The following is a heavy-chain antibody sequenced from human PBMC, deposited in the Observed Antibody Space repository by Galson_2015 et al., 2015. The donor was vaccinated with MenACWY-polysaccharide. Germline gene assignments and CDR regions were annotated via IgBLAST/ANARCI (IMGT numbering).Heavy chain of an antibody. V-gene: IGHV1-2*06. CDR1: GYTFTGYY. CDR3: ARGLPVGTVGYGMDV. CDR2: INPNSGGT. J-gene: IGHJ6*02. Sequence: SVKVSCKASGYTFTGYYMHWVRQAPGQGLEWMGRINPNSGGTNYAQKFQGRVTMTRDTSISTAYMELSRLRSDDTAVYYCARGLPVGTVGYGMDVWGQGTTVTVSS. D-gene: IGHD1-26*01.